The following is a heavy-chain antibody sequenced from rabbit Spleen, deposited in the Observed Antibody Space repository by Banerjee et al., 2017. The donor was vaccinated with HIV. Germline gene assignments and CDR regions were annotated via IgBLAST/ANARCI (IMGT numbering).Heavy chain of an antibody. CDR1: GVSFSGDSY. Sequence: QSLEESGGGLVQPEGSLTLTCTASGVSFSGDSYMCWVRQAPGKGLEWIGYIYSTIDYTYYATWAKGRFTISKTSSTTVFLQMTSLTAADTATYFCARDLDGVIGWNFGWWGQGTLVTV. CDR3: ARDLDGVIGWNFGW. CDR2: IYSTIDYT. V-gene: IGHV1S40*01. D-gene: IGHD1-1*01. J-gene: IGHJ4*01.